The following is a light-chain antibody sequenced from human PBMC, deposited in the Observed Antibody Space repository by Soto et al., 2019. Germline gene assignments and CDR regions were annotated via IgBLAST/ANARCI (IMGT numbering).Light chain of an antibody. V-gene: IGKV4-1*01. J-gene: IGKJ1*01. Sequence: DIVMTQSPDSLAVSLGERATINCKSSQSVLYSSNKENYLAWYQQKPGQPPKLLISWASTREFGVPDRFSGSGSGTDFTLTISTLQAEDVAVCYCQQYYSTPQTFGQGTKVEIK. CDR2: WAS. CDR1: QSVLYSSNKENY. CDR3: QQYYSTPQT.